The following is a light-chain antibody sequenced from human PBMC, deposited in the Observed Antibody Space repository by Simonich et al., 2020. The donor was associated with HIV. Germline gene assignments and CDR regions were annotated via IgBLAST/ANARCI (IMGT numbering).Light chain of an antibody. Sequence: DIQMTQSPSSLSASLGDRVTVACRATQSIRTYLNWDQQKPGKAPKLLIYAASSLQSGVQSRFRGSGSGTDFTLTINSLQPEDFATYYCHQSYSNPRTFGQGTKLEIK. CDR3: HQSYSNPRT. CDR2: AAS. V-gene: IGKV1-39*01. J-gene: IGKJ2*01. CDR1: QSIRTY.